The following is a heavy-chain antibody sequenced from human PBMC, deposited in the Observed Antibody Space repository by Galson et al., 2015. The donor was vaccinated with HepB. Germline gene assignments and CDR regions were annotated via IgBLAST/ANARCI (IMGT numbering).Heavy chain of an antibody. J-gene: IGHJ4*02. V-gene: IGHV1-2*02. CDR1: GYTFTGYY. Sequence: SVKVSCKASGYTFTGYYMHWVRQAPGQGLEWMGWINPNSGGTNYAQKFQGRVTMTRDTSISTAYMELSRLRSDDTAVYYCARVEYNWKPFDYWGQGTLVTVSS. CDR3: ARVEYNWKPFDY. CDR2: INPNSGGT. D-gene: IGHD1-20*01.